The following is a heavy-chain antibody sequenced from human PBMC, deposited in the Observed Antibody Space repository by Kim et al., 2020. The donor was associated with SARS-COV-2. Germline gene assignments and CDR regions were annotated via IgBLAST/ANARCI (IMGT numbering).Heavy chain of an antibody. CDR3: ARVIEPAARGQYYGMDV. J-gene: IGHJ6*02. D-gene: IGHD2-2*01. CDR1: GGTFSSYA. V-gene: IGHV1-69*13. Sequence: SVKVSCKASGGTFSSYAISWVRQAPGQGLEWMGGIIPIFGTANYAQKFQGRVTITADESTSTAYMELSSLRSEDTGVDYCARVIEPAARGQYYGMDVWG. CDR2: IIPIFGTA.